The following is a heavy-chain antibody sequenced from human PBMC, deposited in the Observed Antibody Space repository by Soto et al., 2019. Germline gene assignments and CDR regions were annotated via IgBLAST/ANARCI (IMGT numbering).Heavy chain of an antibody. CDR2: ISYDGITN. CDR3: AKYFFFQAVDGIRDTVPVSEFMLNRSSDL. J-gene: IGHJ2*01. Sequence: TRLEWVAVISYDGITNYYADSAKGRFPISRDKSKNTLYLKMKSRRAEDMAVYYCAKYFFFQAVDGIRDTVPVSEFMLNRSSDL. V-gene: IGHV3-30*18. D-gene: IGHD3-3*01.